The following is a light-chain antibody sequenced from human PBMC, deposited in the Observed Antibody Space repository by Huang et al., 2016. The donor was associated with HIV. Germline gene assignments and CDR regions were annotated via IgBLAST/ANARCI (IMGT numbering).Light chain of an antibody. CDR2: DAS. J-gene: IGKJ1*01. Sequence: EIILTQSPATLSLFPGERATLSCRASQSVSTYLAWYQPKPGQAPRLLIYDASKRATGIPARFSGSGSATDFTLTISSLEPEDFAVYYCQQRSNWPGTFGQGTKVEV. V-gene: IGKV3-11*01. CDR1: QSVSTY. CDR3: QQRSNWPGT.